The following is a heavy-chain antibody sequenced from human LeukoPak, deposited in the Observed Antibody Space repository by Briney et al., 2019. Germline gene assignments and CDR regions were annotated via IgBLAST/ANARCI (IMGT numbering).Heavy chain of an antibody. V-gene: IGHV3-21*01. CDR2: ISSSSSYI. D-gene: IGHD3-22*01. CDR1: GFTFSSYS. CDR3: ARGAAHYYGSSGYYFYGPGFDY. J-gene: IGHJ4*02. Sequence: GGSLRLSCAASGFTFSSYSMNWVRQAPGKGLEWVSSISSSSSYIYYADSVKGRFTISRDNAKNSLYLQMNSLRAEDTAVYYCARGAAHYYGSSGYYFYGPGFDYWGQGTLVTVSS.